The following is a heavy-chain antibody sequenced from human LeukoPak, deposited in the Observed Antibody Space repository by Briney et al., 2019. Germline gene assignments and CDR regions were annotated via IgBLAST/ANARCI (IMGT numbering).Heavy chain of an antibody. CDR2: IKPDSDNT. J-gene: IGHJ4*02. D-gene: IGHD3-16*01. CDR1: GYTFTIYY. Sequence: GASVKVSSTTSGYTFTIYYMHWVRQAPGQGHAWMGWIKPDSDNTNYAQKFQGRVTMTRDTSISTAYMELTRLRSDDTAVYYCAREKDTSLDYWGQGTLVTVSS. V-gene: IGHV1-2*02. CDR3: AREKDTSLDY.